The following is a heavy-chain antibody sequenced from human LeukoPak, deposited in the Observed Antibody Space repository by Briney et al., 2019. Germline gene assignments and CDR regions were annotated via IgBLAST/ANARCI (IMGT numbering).Heavy chain of an antibody. D-gene: IGHD6-13*01. V-gene: IGHV3-30*03. Sequence: PGGSLRLSCAASGFTFSSYGMHWVRQAPGKGLEWVAVISYDGSNKYYADSVKGRFTISRDNSKNTLYLQMNSLRAEDTAVYYCARGSGIAAAGTPLSHWGQGTLVTVSS. J-gene: IGHJ4*02. CDR3: ARGSGIAAAGTPLSH. CDR2: ISYDGSNK. CDR1: GFTFSSYG.